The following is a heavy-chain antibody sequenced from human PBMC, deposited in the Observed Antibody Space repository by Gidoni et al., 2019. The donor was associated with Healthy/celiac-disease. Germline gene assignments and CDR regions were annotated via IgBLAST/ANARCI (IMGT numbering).Heavy chain of an antibody. J-gene: IGHJ6*02. Sequence: EVQLVESGGGLVQPGGSLRLSCAASGFTFSSYEMNWVRQAPGKGLEWVSYISSSGSTIYYADSVKGRFTISRDNAKNSLYLQMNSLRAEDTAVYYCARDALDRLEMTTVTRYGMDVWGQGTTVTVSS. CDR3: ARDALDRLEMTTVTRYGMDV. D-gene: IGHD4-17*01. CDR1: GFTFSSYE. V-gene: IGHV3-48*03. CDR2: ISSSGSTI.